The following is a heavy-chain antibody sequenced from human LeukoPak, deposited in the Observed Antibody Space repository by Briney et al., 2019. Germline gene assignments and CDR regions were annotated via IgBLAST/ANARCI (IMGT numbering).Heavy chain of an antibody. V-gene: IGHV5-51*01. J-gene: IGHJ3*02. CDR2: IYPGDSDT. CDR3: ARVRRQQQASAFDI. Sequence: KGGEPLKISCKGSGYSFTSYWIGWARQMPGKGLERMGIIYPGDSDTRYSPSFQGQVTISADKSISTAYLQWSSLKASDTAMYYCARVRRQQQASAFDIWGQGTMVTVSS. CDR1: GYSFTSYW. D-gene: IGHD6-13*01.